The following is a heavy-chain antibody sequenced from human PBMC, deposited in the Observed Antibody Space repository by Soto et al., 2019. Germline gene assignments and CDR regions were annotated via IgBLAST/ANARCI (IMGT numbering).Heavy chain of an antibody. J-gene: IGHJ3*02. CDR3: ATAYYYDSSGPNDAFDI. V-gene: IGHV1-24*01. Sequence: GASVKVSCKVSGYTLTELSMHWVRQAPGKGLEWMGGFDPEDGETIYAQKFQGRVTMTEDTSTDTAYMELSSPRSEDTAVYYCATAYYYDSSGPNDAFDIWGQGTMVTVS. CDR2: FDPEDGET. D-gene: IGHD3-22*01. CDR1: GYTLTELS.